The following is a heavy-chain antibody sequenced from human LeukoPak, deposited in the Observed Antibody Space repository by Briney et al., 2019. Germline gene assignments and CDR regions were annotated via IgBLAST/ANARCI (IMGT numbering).Heavy chain of an antibody. CDR1: GGSFSGYY. J-gene: IGHJ5*02. CDR3: ARGLLGFDP. Sequence: SETLSLTCAVYGGSFSGYYWSWIRQPPGKGLELIGEINHSGSTNYNPSLKSRVPISVDTSKNQFSLKLSSVTAADTAVYYCARGLLGFDPWGQGTLVTVSS. CDR2: INHSGST. V-gene: IGHV4-34*01.